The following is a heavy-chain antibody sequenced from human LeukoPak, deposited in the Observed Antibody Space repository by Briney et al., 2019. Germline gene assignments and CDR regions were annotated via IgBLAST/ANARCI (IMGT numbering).Heavy chain of an antibody. CDR2: IYYTGST. CDR3: AREGGSGSYYS. V-gene: IGHV4-39*07. J-gene: IGHJ3*01. D-gene: IGHD3-10*01. CDR1: GGSISSSSYY. Sequence: PSETLSLTCTVSGGSISSSSYYWGWIRQPPGKGLEWIGNIYYTGSTYYNPSLRSRVTISVDTSKNQFSLKLTSVTAADTALYYCAREGGSGSYYSWGQGTMVTVSS.